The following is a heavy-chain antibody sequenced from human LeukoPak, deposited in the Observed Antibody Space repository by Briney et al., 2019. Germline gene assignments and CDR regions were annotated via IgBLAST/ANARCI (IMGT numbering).Heavy chain of an antibody. D-gene: IGHD4-17*01. CDR1: GFTFNSYW. CDR2: IKTDGSFS. Sequence: GGALRLSCAASGFTFNSYWMHWVRQAPGKGLVWVSRIKTDGSFSDYADAVKGRFTISRANAKNTLYLHMNSLRAEDSAVYYCVKDRTTVTLFDYWGQGALVTVSS. CDR3: VKDRTTVTLFDY. V-gene: IGHV3-74*01. J-gene: IGHJ4*02.